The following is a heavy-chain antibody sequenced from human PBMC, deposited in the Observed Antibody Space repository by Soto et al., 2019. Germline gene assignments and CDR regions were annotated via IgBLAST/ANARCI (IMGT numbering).Heavy chain of an antibody. Sequence: QVQLQESGPGLVKPSQTLSLTCTVSGGSISSGGYYWSWIRQHPGKGLEWIGYIYYSGSTYYNPSLKSRVTKPVDTSKNQFSLKLSSVTAADTAVYYCARGRGTVTTVTTHLDYWGQGTLVTVSS. D-gene: IGHD4-17*01. CDR2: IYYSGST. J-gene: IGHJ4*02. CDR1: GGSISSGGYY. V-gene: IGHV4-31*03. CDR3: ARGRGTVTTVTTHLDY.